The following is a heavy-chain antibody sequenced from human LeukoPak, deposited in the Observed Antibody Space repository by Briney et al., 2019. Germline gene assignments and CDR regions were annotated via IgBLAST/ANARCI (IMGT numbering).Heavy chain of an antibody. CDR1: GVSLRGYY. D-gene: IGHD4-11*01. V-gene: IGHV4-34*01. CDR2: VNHEGDS. J-gene: IGHJ6*03. Sequence: PSETLSLTCAVYGVSLRGYYWSWICQSPEKGLEWIGEVNHEGDSIYSPSLKSRLTLSVDMSKNQFSLNLRSVTAADTAVYFCARGSNYVSDYYFDVWGKGTTVIVSS. CDR3: ARGSNYVSDYYFDV.